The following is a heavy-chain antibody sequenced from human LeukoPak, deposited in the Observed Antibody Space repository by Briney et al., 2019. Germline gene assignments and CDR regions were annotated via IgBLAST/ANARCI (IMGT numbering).Heavy chain of an antibody. Sequence: SETLSLTCAVYGGSFSGYYRSWIRQPPGKGLEWIGEINHSGSTNYNPSLKSRVTISVDTSKNQFSLNLSSVTAADTAVYYCVLNGGISGYSHWGQKTLVTVSS. V-gene: IGHV4-34*01. J-gene: IGHJ4*02. CDR2: INHSGST. CDR3: VLNGGISGYSH. D-gene: IGHD3-22*01. CDR1: GGSFSGYY.